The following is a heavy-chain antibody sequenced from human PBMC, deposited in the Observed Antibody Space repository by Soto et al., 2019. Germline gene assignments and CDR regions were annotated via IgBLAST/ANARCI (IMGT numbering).Heavy chain of an antibody. Sequence: KPGSALRLNXAASGFSFSSYSMNWVRQAPGKGLEWVSSISSSSSYIYYADSVKGRFTISRDNAKNSLYLQMNNLRAEDTAVYYCARIYCSSTSCFYYYDYYGMEVWGPGSTFTV. J-gene: IGHJ6*02. V-gene: IGHV3-21*01. CDR3: ARIYCSSTSCFYYYDYYGMEV. CDR2: ISSSSSYI. CDR1: GFSFSSYS. D-gene: IGHD2-2*01.